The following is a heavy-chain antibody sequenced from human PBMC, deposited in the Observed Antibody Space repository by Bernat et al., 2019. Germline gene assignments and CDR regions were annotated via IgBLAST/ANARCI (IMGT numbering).Heavy chain of an antibody. Sequence: QVQLQQWGAGLLKPSETLSLTCAVYGGSFSGYYWSWIRQPPGKGLEWIGEINHSGSTNYNPSLKSRVTISVDTSKNQFSLKLSSVTAADTAVYYCARLRSIAGYDYWGQGTLVTVSS. D-gene: IGHD6-6*01. CDR2: INHSGST. J-gene: IGHJ4*02. V-gene: IGHV4-34*01. CDR3: ARLRSIAGYDY. CDR1: GGSFSGYY.